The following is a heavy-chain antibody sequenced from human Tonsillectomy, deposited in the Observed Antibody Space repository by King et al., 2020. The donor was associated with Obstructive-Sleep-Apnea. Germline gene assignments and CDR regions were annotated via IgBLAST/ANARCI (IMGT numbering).Heavy chain of an antibody. D-gene: IGHD6-19*01. V-gene: IGHV4-59*01. Sequence: QLQESGPGLVKPSETLSLTCTVSGGSISSYYWTWIRQPPGKGLEWIGYIYYSGSTNYNPSLKSRVTMSVDTPKNQFSLRLSSVTVADTAVYYCARVYPKDGSGSGYIWFDPWGQGTLVTVSA. CDR2: IYYSGST. CDR3: ARVYPKDGSGSGYIWFDP. J-gene: IGHJ5*02. CDR1: GGSISSYY.